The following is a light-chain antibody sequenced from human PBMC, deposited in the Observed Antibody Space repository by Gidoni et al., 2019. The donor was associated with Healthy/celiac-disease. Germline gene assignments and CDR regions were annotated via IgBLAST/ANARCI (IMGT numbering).Light chain of an antibody. CDR2: AAS. J-gene: IGKJ4*01. V-gene: IGKV1-39*01. CDR1: QSISSY. CDR3: QQSYSTLPLT. Sequence: DIQMTQSPSSLSASVGDRVTITCRASQSISSYLNWYQQKPGKAPKLLIYAASSLQRGVPSRCSGSGSGTDFTLTISSLQPEDFATYYCQQSYSTLPLTFGGGTKVEIK.